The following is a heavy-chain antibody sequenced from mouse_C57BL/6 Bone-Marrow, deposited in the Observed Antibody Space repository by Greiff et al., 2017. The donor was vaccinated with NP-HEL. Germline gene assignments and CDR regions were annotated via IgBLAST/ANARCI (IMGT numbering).Heavy chain of an antibody. CDR1: GYTFTSYW. CDR2: IDPSDSYT. Sequence: QVQLQQPGAELVRPGTSVKLSCKASGYTFTSYWMHWVKQRPGQGLEWIGVIDPSDSYTNYNQKFKGKATLTVDTPSSTAYMQLSSLTSEDSAVYYCARGGGYAWFAYWGQGTLVTVSA. CDR3: ARGGGYAWFAY. D-gene: IGHD2-2*01. J-gene: IGHJ3*01. V-gene: IGHV1-59*01.